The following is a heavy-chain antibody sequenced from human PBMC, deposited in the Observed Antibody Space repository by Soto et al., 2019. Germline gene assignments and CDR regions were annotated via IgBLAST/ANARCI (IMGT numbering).Heavy chain of an antibody. V-gene: IGHV3-23*01. D-gene: IGHD5-18*01. CDR3: ARGGTRDGYRALDY. CDR1: GFTFPTYA. CDR2: ITHSSDGS. J-gene: IGHJ4*02. Sequence: EVQLLESGGDLVQPGGSLRLSCAASGFTFPTYAMTWVRRAPGKGLEWVSTITHSSDGSYYADSVMGRFTISRDNSKNTLYLQMRGLRAEDTAVYYCARGGTRDGYRALDYWGQGTQVTVSS.